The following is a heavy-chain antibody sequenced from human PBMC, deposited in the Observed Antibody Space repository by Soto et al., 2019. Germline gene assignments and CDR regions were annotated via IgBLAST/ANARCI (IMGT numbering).Heavy chain of an antibody. Sequence: SETLSLTCTVSGASMTSSAYYWGWIRQPPGKGLEWIGSIYYSGSTYYNPSLKSRVTMSVDKSKNQFSLRLSSVTAADTAVYYCAMYLFGVVTDLYFDNWGHGTLVTVSS. D-gene: IGHD3-10*02. V-gene: IGHV4-39*01. CDR2: IYYSGST. CDR3: AMYLFGVVTDLYFDN. CDR1: GASMTSSAYY. J-gene: IGHJ4*01.